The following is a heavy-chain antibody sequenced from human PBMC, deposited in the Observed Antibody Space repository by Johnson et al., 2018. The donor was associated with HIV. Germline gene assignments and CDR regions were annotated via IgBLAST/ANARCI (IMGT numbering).Heavy chain of an antibody. CDR2: IYSGGST. CDR1: GFTVSSNY. J-gene: IGHJ3*02. D-gene: IGHD3-22*01. Sequence: VQLVESGGGLVRPGGSLRLSCAASGFTVSSNYMSWVRQAPGKGLEWVSVIYSGGSTYYADSVKGRFTISRDNSKNTLYLQMNSLRAEDTAVYYCAKGAYYDSSGYYYGAFDIWGQGTMVTVSS. CDR3: AKGAYYDSSGYYYGAFDI. V-gene: IGHV3-53*01.